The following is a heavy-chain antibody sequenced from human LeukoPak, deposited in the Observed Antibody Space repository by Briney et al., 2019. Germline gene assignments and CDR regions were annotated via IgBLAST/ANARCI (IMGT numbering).Heavy chain of an antibody. CDR2: ISGSGGST. Sequence: GGSLRLSCAASGFTFSSYAMSWVRQAPGKGLEWVSAISGSGGSTYYADSVKGRFTISRDNSKNTLYLQMNSLRAEDTAVYYSARDCSSTTCYRNGFDPWGQGTLVTVSS. J-gene: IGHJ5*02. CDR1: GFTFSSYA. CDR3: ARDCSSTTCYRNGFDP. D-gene: IGHD2-2*02. V-gene: IGHV3-23*01.